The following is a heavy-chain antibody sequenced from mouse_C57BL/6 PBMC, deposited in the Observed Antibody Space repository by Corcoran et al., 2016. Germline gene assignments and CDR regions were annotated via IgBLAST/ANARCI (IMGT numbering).Heavy chain of an antibody. CDR1: GYTFTTYG. CDR2: INTYSGVP. V-gene: IGHV9-3*01. J-gene: IGHJ2*01. D-gene: IGHD1-1*01. Sequence: QSQLVQTGPKLKEPGETVKISCKASGYTFTTYGMSWVKQAPGKGLKWMSWINTYSGVPTYADDFKGRFAFSLETSASTAYLQINNLKNEDTATYFCARGFLITTVVDYWGQGTTLTVSS. CDR3: ARGFLITTVVDY.